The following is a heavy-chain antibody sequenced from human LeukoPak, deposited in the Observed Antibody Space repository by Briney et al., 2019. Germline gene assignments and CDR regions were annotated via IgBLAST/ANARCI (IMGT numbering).Heavy chain of an antibody. CDR1: GFTFSSYS. CDR2: ITSDTGPT. J-gene: IGHJ4*02. V-gene: IGHV3-23*01. CDR3: ARRMTAASKCFDY. Sequence: GGSLRLPCAASGFTFSSYSFTWVRQTPGKGLEWVSTITSDTGPTYYTDSVKGRFTVSRDSSKNTLYLQMNSLRADDTAIYFCARRMTAASKCFDYWGQGTLVTVSS. D-gene: IGHD2/OR15-2a*01.